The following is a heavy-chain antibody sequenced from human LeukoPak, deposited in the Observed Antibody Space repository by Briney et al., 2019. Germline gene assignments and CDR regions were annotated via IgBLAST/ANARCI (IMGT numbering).Heavy chain of an antibody. V-gene: IGHV3-9*01. CDR2: ISWNSGSI. D-gene: IGHD3-22*01. CDR3: AKDIYYDSSGLDY. CDR1: GFTFDDYA. Sequence: QPGGSLRLSCAASGFTFDDYAMHWVRHAPVKGLEWVSGISWNSGSIGYADSVKGRFTISRDNAKNSLYLQMNSLRAEDTALYYCAKDIYYDSSGLDYWGQGTLVTVSS. J-gene: IGHJ4*02.